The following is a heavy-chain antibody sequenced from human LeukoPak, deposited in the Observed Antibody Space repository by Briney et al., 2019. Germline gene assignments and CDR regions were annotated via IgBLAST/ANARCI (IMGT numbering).Heavy chain of an antibody. Sequence: SETLSLTCTVSGGSISSYYWSWIRQPPGKGLEGIGYIYYSGSTNYNPSLKSRVTISVDTSKNQFSLKLSSVTAADTAVYYCARDPLGSGYYGNYYGMDVWGQGTTVTVSS. CDR1: GGSISSYY. CDR2: IYYSGST. CDR3: ARDPLGSGYYGNYYGMDV. J-gene: IGHJ6*02. V-gene: IGHV4-59*01. D-gene: IGHD3-3*01.